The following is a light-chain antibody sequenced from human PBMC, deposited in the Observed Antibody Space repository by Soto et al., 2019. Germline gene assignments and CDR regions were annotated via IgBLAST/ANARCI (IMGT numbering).Light chain of an antibody. CDR1: QAVNTR. CDR2: LAS. CDR3: QQYDTSPRT. Sequence: EIVLTQSPATLSSFPGDRVTLSCRASQAVNTRLAWYQHKPGQAPRLLIYLASNRAAGVPARFSGSGSGTDFTLTISNVEPEDFAVYYCQQYDTSPRTFGQGTKVEI. V-gene: IGKV3D-11*01. J-gene: IGKJ1*01.